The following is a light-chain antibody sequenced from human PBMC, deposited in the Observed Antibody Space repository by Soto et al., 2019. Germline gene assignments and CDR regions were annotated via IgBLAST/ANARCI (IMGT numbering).Light chain of an antibody. CDR3: PHRMIWPLT. CDR2: DAS. V-gene: IGKV3-11*01. CDR1: QSIRNY. Sequence: EIVLTQSPATLSLSPGERATLSCSASQSIRNYLAWYQQKPGQAPRLLIYDASNRATGIPARFSGSGSGTDFILTISSLEPEDFAVYYCPHRMIWPLTSGQRARLEV. J-gene: IGKJ5*01.